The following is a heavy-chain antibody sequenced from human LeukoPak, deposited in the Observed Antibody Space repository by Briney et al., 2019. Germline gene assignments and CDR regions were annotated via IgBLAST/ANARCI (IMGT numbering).Heavy chain of an antibody. CDR3: ASTVGATISFDY. V-gene: IGHV3-23*01. D-gene: IGHD1-26*01. CDR2: ISGSGGST. CDR1: GFTFSSYA. Sequence: GGSLRLSCAASGFTFSSYAMSWVRQAPGKGLEWVSAISGSGGSTYYADSVKGRFTISRDNSKNTLYLQMNSLRAEDTAVYYCASTVGATISFDYWGQGTLVTVSS. J-gene: IGHJ4*02.